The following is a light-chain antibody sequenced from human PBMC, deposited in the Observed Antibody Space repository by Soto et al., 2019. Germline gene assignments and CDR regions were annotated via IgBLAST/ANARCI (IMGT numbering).Light chain of an antibody. J-gene: IGKJ4*01. CDR2: SAS. Sequence: QMTQSPSSLSASVGDRVTITCRASQSISYYLNWYQQKPGKAPKLLIYSASSLQSGVPSRFSGSESGTDFTLTISSLQPEDFATYYCQQTYNMPLTFGGGTKVEIK. CDR3: QQTYNMPLT. CDR1: QSISYY. V-gene: IGKV1-39*01.